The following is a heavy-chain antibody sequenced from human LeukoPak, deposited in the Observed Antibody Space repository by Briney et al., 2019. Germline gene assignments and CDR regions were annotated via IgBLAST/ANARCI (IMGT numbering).Heavy chain of an antibody. CDR2: INHSGST. Sequence: SETLSLTCAVYGGSFSGYYWSWIRQPPGKGLEWIGEINHSGSTNYNPSLKSRVTISVDTSKNQFSLKLSSVTAADTAVYYCARVGVDYSGNIIKYYFDYWGQGTLVTVSS. CDR1: GGSFSGYY. J-gene: IGHJ4*02. CDR3: ARVGVDYSGNIIKYYFDY. D-gene: IGHD4-23*01. V-gene: IGHV4-34*01.